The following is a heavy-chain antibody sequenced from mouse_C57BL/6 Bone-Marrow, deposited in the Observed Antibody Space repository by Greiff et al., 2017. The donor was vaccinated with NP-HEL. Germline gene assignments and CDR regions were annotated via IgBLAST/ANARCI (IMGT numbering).Heavy chain of an antibody. CDR1: GYAFSSYW. CDR2: IYPGDGDT. J-gene: IGHJ3*01. Sequence: VKLQESGAELVKPGASVKISCKASGYAFSSYWMNWVKQRPGKGLEWIGQIYPGDGDTNYNGKFKGKATLTADKSSSTAYMQLSSLTSEDSAVYFCARNYYGSSWGFAYWGQGTLVTVSA. CDR3: ARNYYGSSWGFAY. V-gene: IGHV1-80*01. D-gene: IGHD1-1*01.